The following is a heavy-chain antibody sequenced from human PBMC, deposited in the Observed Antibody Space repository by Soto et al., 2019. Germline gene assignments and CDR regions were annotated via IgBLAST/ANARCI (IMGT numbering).Heavy chain of an antibody. D-gene: IGHD6-13*01. J-gene: IGHJ4*02. CDR2: ISAYNGNT. CDR3: ARELLGVAAAGYLAFDS. V-gene: IGHV1-18*01. Sequence: GASVKVSCKASGYTFTSYGISWVRQAPGQGLEWMGWISAYNGNTNYAQKLQGRVTMTTDTSTRTAYMELRSLRSDDTAVYYCARELLGVAAAGYLAFDSWGQGTLVTVSS. CDR1: GYTFTSYG.